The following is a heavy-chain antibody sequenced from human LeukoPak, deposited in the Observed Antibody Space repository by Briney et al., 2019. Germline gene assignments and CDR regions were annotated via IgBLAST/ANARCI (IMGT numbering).Heavy chain of an antibody. J-gene: IGHJ5*02. CDR1: GFTFSSYA. D-gene: IGHD6-6*01. V-gene: IGHV3-23*01. CDR2: IGGSGGNT. Sequence: GASLRLSCAASGFTFSSYAMSWVRQAPGKGLEWVSAIGGSGGNTYYADSVKGRFTISRDNSKNALYLQMNSLRAEDTALYYCAKDPAYSSSPNWFDPWGQGTLVTVSS. CDR3: AKDPAYSSSPNWFDP.